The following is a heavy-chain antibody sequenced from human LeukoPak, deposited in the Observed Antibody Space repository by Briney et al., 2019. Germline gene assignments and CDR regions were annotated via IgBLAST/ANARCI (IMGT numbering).Heavy chain of an antibody. CDR1: GFTFSSYW. D-gene: IGHD5-18*01. V-gene: IGHV3-74*01. J-gene: IGHJ4*02. Sequence: GGSLRLSCAASGFTFSSYWMHWVRQAPGKGLVWVSRINSDGSTTSYADSVKGRFTISRDNAKNTLYLQMNSLRAEDTAVYYCAKGAQRYSYGVYYFDYWGQGTLVTVSS. CDR3: AKGAQRYSYGVYYFDY. CDR2: INSDGSTT.